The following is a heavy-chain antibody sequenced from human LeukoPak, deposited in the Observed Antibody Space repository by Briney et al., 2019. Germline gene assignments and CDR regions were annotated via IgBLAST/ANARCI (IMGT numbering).Heavy chain of an antibody. CDR2: IYYSGST. V-gene: IGHV4-59*01. D-gene: IGHD4-17*01. Sequence: SETLSLTCTVSGGSISSYCWSWIRQPPGKGLEWIGYIYYSGSTNYNPSLKSRVTISVDTSKNQFSLKLSSVTAADTAVYYCARENDYGDYYYGMDVWGQGTTVTVSS. CDR3: ARENDYGDYYYGMDV. J-gene: IGHJ6*02. CDR1: GGSISSYC.